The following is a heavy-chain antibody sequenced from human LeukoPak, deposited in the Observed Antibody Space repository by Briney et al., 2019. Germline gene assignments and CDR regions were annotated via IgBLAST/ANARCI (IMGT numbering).Heavy chain of an antibody. Sequence: APVKVSCKASGYTFTGYYMHWVRQAPGQGLEWMGWINPNSGGTNYAQKFQGRVTMTRDTSISTAYMELSRLRSDDTAVYYCARDLVAVAGTPLWYFDYWGQGTLVTVSS. CDR1: GYTFTGYY. V-gene: IGHV1-2*02. D-gene: IGHD6-19*01. CDR2: INPNSGGT. J-gene: IGHJ4*02. CDR3: ARDLVAVAGTPLWYFDY.